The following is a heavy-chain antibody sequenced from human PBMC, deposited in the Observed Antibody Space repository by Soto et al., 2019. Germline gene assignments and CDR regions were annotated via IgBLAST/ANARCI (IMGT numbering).Heavy chain of an antibody. D-gene: IGHD2-21*01. CDR1: GFTFSSYA. CDR2: ISGSGGST. Sequence: EVQLLESGGGLVQPGGSLRLSCAASGFTFSSYAMSWVRQAPGKGLEWVSAISGSGGSTYYADSVKGRFTISRDNSKNTLYLQMNSLRAEDTAVYYCAKGPGVVVIAISSFDYWGQGTLVTVSS. J-gene: IGHJ4*02. V-gene: IGHV3-23*01. CDR3: AKGPGVVVIAISSFDY.